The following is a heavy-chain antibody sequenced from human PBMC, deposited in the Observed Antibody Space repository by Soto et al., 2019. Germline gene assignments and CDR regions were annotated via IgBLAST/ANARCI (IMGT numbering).Heavy chain of an antibody. CDR3: AREYCSSTSCYYYYYYGMDV. CDR2: ISYDGSNK. J-gene: IGHJ6*02. CDR1: FSSYA. V-gene: IGHV3-30-3*01. D-gene: IGHD2-2*01. Sequence: FSSYAMHWVRQAPGKGLEWVAVISYDGSNKYYADSVKGRFTISRDNSKNTLYLQMNSLRAEDTAVYYCAREYCSSTSCYYYYYYGMDVWGQGTTVTVSS.